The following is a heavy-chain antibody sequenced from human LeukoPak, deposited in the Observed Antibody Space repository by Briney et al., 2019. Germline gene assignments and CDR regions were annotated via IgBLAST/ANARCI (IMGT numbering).Heavy chain of an antibody. D-gene: IGHD3-22*01. CDR2: INPNSGGT. Sequence: ASVKVSCKASGYTFTGYYMHWVRQAPGQGLEWMGWINPNSGGTNYAQKFQGRVTMTRDTSISTAYMELSRLRSDDTAVYYCARVAYYDSSGQADYFDYWGRGTLVTVSS. CDR1: GYTFTGYY. V-gene: IGHV1-2*02. J-gene: IGHJ4*02. CDR3: ARVAYYDSSGQADYFDY.